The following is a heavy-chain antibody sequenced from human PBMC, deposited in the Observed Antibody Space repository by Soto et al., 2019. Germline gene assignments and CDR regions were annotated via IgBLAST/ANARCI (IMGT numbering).Heavy chain of an antibody. J-gene: IGHJ6*02. CDR2: IRSRANNFAT. D-gene: IGHD2-2*02. CDR3: ARGQGAAIGDYYYHGMDV. Sequence: GGSLRLSCAASGFIFSGSAIHWVRQASGKGLEWVGRIRSRANNFATSSAASVKGRFTFSRDDSKNTAYLQMNTLKPEDTAVYYCARGQGAAIGDYYYHGMDVWGQGTTVTVSS. V-gene: IGHV3-73*01. CDR1: GFIFSGSA.